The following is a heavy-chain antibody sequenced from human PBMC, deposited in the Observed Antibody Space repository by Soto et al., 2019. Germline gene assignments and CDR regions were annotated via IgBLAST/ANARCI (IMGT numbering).Heavy chain of an antibody. Sequence: SETLSLTCTVSGGSISSYYWSWIRQPPGKGLEWIGYIYYSGSTNYNPSLKSRVTISVDKSKNQFSLKLSSVTAADTAVYYCARHSYYGDYPNYYYYYMDVWGKGTTVTVSS. D-gene: IGHD4-17*01. CDR1: GGSISSYY. V-gene: IGHV4-59*08. CDR2: IYYSGST. J-gene: IGHJ6*03. CDR3: ARHSYYGDYPNYYYYYMDV.